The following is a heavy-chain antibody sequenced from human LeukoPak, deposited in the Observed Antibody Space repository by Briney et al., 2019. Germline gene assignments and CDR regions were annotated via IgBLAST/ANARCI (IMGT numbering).Heavy chain of an antibody. V-gene: IGHV3-11*01. CDR1: GFAFKNAW. J-gene: IGHJ6*03. CDR2: ISSSGSTI. D-gene: IGHD2-15*01. CDR3: ARDVGSYMDV. Sequence: PGGSLRLSCAASGFAFKNAWMSWIRQAPGKGLEWVSYISSSGSTIYYADSVKGRFTISRDNAKNSLYLQMNSLRAEDTAVYYCARDVGSYMDVWGKGTTVTISS.